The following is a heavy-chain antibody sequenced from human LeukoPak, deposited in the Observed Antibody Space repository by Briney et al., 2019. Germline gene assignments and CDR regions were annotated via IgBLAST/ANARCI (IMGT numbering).Heavy chain of an antibody. CDR2: ISSSSSTI. D-gene: IGHD3-10*01. V-gene: IGHV3-48*02. CDR3: ARDFGTFYYGSGGNFDY. CDR1: GFTFSSYS. J-gene: IGHJ4*02. Sequence: GGSLRLSCAASGFTFSSYSMNWVRQAPGKGLEWVSYISSSSSTIYYADSVKGRFTISRDNAKNSLYLQMNSVRDEDTAVYYCARDFGTFYYGSGGNFDYWGQGTLVTVSS.